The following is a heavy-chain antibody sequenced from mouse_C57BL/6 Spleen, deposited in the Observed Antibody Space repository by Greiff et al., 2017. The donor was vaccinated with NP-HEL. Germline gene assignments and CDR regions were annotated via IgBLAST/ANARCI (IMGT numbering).Heavy chain of an antibody. J-gene: IGHJ3*01. D-gene: IGHD2-5*01. V-gene: IGHV1-82*01. CDR2: IYPGDGDT. Sequence: QVQLQQSGPELVKPGASVKISCKASGYAFSSSWMNWVKQRPGKGLEWIGRIYPGDGDTNYNGKFKGKATLTADKSSSTAYMQLSSLTSEDSAVYVCARGDSNYGFAYWGQGTLVTVSA. CDR3: ARGDSNYGFAY. CDR1: GYAFSSSW.